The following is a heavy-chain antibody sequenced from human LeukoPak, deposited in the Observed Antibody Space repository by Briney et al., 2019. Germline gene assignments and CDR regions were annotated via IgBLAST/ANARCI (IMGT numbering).Heavy chain of an antibody. Sequence: SETLSLTCAVSGYSISTSNWWGWIRQPPGKGLEWIGFIFYSGTAYYNPSLKSRVTMSVDTSKSQLSLKLSSVSAVDTAVYYCARKKMSGFDYGFDYWGQGTLVTVSS. D-gene: IGHD5-12*01. V-gene: IGHV4-28*01. CDR1: GYSISTSNW. J-gene: IGHJ4*02. CDR2: IFYSGTA. CDR3: ARKKMSGFDYGFDY.